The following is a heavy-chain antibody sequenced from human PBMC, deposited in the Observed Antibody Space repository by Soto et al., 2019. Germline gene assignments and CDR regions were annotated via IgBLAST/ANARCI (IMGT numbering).Heavy chain of an antibody. CDR1: GFTFSSYW. CDR2: IKQDGSEK. CDR3: VKAAGTYYYGSGSYYGMV. V-gene: IGHV3-7*02. J-gene: IGHJ4*02. D-gene: IGHD3-10*01. Sequence: LRLSCAASGFTFSSYWMSWVRQAPGKGLEWVANIKQDGSEKYYVDSVKGRFTISRDNAKNSLYLQMNSLRAEDTAVYYCVKAAGTYYYGSGSYYGMVWGQGTLVTV.